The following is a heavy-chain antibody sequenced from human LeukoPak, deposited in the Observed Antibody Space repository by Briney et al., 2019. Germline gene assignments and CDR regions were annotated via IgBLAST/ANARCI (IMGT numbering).Heavy chain of an antibody. CDR3: ARKEGGQLANTRRWFDP. Sequence: SETLSLTCAVYGVSFSDYYWSWIRQPPGKGLEWIGEINHTGTTNYNPSLKSRVTVSVDTSKNQFSLKLKSVTAADTAVYYCARKEGGQLANTRRWFDPWGQGTLVTVSS. CDR2: INHTGTT. V-gene: IGHV4-34*01. D-gene: IGHD6-13*01. CDR1: GVSFSDYY. J-gene: IGHJ5*02.